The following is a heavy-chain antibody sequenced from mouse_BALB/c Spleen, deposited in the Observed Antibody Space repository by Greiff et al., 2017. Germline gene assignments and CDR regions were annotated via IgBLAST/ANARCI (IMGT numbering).Heavy chain of an antibody. D-gene: IGHD1-1*01. J-gene: IGHJ1*01. CDR2: IYPGNSDT. CDR1: GYSFTSYW. V-gene: IGHV1-5*01. CDR3: TRRNYGSSYHWYFDV. Sequence: EVQLVESGTVLARPGASVKMSCKASGYSFTSYWMHWVKQRPGQGLEWIGAIYPGNSDTSYNQKFKGKAKLTAVTSASTAYMELSSLTNEDSAVYYCTRRNYGSSYHWYFDVWGAGTTVTVSS.